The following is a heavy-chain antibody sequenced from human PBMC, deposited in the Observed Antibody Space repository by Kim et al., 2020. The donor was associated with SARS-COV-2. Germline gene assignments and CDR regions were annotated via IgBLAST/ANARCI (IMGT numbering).Heavy chain of an antibody. V-gene: IGHV3-30-3*01. CDR3: ATGEGILKGRDFDY. D-gene: IGHD3-10*01. CDR1: GFTFSNFP. Sequence: GGSLRLSCAASGFTFSNFPMHWVRQAPGKGLEWVSLIPFDGGKQYYADSVKGRFTVSRDNSKNTLFLQMNSLRLEDTGVYYCATGEGILKGRDFDYWGQGTLVTVSS. J-gene: IGHJ4*02. CDR2: IPFDGGKQ.